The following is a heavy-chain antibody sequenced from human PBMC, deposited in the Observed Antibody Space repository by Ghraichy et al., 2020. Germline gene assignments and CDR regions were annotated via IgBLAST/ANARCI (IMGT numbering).Heavy chain of an antibody. CDR2: INPNSGGT. Sequence: ASVKVSCKASGYTFTGYYMHWVRQAPGQGLEWMGRINPNSGGTNYAQKFQGRVTMTRDTSISTAYMELSRLRSDDTAVYYCARARDQIYYDSSPGAFDIWGQGTMVTVSS. D-gene: IGHD3-22*01. J-gene: IGHJ3*02. CDR3: ARARDQIYYDSSPGAFDI. CDR1: GYTFTGYY. V-gene: IGHV1-2*06.